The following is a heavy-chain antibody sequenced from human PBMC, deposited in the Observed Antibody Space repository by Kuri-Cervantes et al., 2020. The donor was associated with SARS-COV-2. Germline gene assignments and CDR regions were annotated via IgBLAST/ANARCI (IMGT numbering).Heavy chain of an antibody. V-gene: IGHV4-4*02. CDR2: INHSGST. CDR1: DGSISSSNW. CDR3: ASDIAVAGHFDY. J-gene: IGHJ4*02. Sequence: TLSLTCAVSDGSISSSNWWSWVRQPQGKELVWCGNINHSGSTNDNPSLKSLVTISVDKTKNQFSLKLSSVAAADTAEYYCASDIAVAGHFDYWGQGTLVTVSS. D-gene: IGHD6-13*01.